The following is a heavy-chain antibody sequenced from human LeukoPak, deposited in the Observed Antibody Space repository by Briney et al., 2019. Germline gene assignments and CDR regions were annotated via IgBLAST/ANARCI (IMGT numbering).Heavy chain of an antibody. CDR2: MRQDGGEI. D-gene: IGHD1-14*01. J-gene: IGHJ4*02. V-gene: IGHV3-7*01. CDR3: ATETIGRHYDY. Sequence: PGGSLRLSCVVSGFTFNNYWMSWVRQAPGKGLEWVATMRQDGGEIYYVDSVRGRSTISRDNAKNSMYLQMDSLRDEDTAVYYCATETIGRHYDYWGQGTLLTVSS. CDR1: GFTFNNYW.